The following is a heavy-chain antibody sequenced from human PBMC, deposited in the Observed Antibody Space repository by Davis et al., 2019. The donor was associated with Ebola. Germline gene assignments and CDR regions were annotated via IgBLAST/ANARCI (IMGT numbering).Heavy chain of an antibody. CDR1: GGSISSYY. J-gene: IGHJ6*02. D-gene: IGHD3-16*01. CDR2: IYYSGST. V-gene: IGHV4-59*05. Sequence: MPSETLSLTCTVSGGSISSYYWSWIRQPPGKGLEWIGRIYYSGSTYYNPSLKSRVTISVDTSKNQFSLKLSSVTAADTAVYYCVGVNYYGMDVWGQGTTVTVSS. CDR3: VGVNYYGMDV.